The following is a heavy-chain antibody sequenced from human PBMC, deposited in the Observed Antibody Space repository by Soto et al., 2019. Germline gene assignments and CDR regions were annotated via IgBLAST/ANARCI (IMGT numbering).Heavy chain of an antibody. J-gene: IGHJ4*02. CDR3: ARNYYYDRSGTHY. Sequence: PGGYPRLSCAASGFTFDDYAMHWVRQAPGKGLEWVSGISWNSGSIGYADSVKGRFTISRDNAKNSLYLQMNSLRAEDTAVYYCARNYYYDRSGTHYWCQGTLVSVSS. V-gene: IGHV3-9*01. CDR2: ISWNSGSI. D-gene: IGHD3-22*01. CDR1: GFTFDDYA.